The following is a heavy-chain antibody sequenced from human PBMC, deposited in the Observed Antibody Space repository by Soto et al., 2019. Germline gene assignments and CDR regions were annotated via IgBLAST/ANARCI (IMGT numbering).Heavy chain of an antibody. CDR1: GFTFSGSA. V-gene: IGHV3-73*01. J-gene: IGHJ6*03. Sequence: GGSLRLSCAASGFTFSGSAMHWVRQASGKGLEWVGRIRRKANSHATADAASVEGRFTITRDDSKNTAYLQMNSRKTEDAAVYYWTRHPESYSGSYYYYYYMDVWGKGTTVTVSS. D-gene: IGHD1-26*01. CDR3: TRHPESYSGSYYYYYYMDV. CDR2: IRRKANSHAT.